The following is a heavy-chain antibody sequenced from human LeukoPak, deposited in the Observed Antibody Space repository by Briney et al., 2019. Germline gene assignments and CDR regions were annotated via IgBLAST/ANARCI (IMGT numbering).Heavy chain of an antibody. CDR2: ISSSSSTI. V-gene: IGHV3-48*01. CDR3: ARDFTGNYYDFWSGYFLDY. Sequence: GGSLRLSCAASGFTFSSYSMNWVRQAPGKGLEWVSYISSSSSTIYYADSVKGRFTISRDNAKNSLYLQMNSLRAEDTAVYYCARDFTGNYYDFWSGYFLDYWGQGTLVTVSS. D-gene: IGHD3-3*01. CDR1: GFTFSSYS. J-gene: IGHJ4*02.